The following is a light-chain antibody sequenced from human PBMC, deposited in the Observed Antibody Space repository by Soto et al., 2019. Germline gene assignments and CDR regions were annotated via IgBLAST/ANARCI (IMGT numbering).Light chain of an antibody. CDR1: QGIRND. Sequence: AIPVTQSPSSLSASVGDRATITWRASQGIRNDLGWYQQKPGKAPKLLIYAASSLQSGVPSRFSGSGSGTDFTLTISSLQPEDFATYYCLQDYNYPITFGQGTRLEIK. V-gene: IGKV1-6*01. CDR2: AAS. CDR3: LQDYNYPIT. J-gene: IGKJ5*01.